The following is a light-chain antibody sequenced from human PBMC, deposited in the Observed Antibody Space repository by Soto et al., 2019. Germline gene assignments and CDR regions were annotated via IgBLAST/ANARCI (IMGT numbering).Light chain of an antibody. CDR2: GDN. CDR1: SSNIGSFYD. J-gene: IGLJ2*01. Sequence: QSVLTQPPSVSGAPGQRVTTPCTGSSSNIGSFYDVHWYQQLPGTVPKLLIYGDNNRPSGVPDRFSGSKSGTSASLAITGLQPEDEADYYCQSYDNSLSHVVFGGGTKLTVL. CDR3: QSYDNSLSHVV. V-gene: IGLV1-40*01.